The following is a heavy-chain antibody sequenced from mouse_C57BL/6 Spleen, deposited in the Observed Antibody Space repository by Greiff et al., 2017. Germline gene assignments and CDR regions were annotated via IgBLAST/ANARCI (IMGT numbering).Heavy chain of an antibody. D-gene: IGHD1-1*01. Sequence: VQLQQSGPELVKPGASVKISCKASGYAFSSSWMNWVKQRPGKGLEWIGRIYPGDGDTNYNGKFKGKATLTADKSSSTAYMQLSSLTSEDSAVYFWARDWDYYGYAMDYWGQGTSVTVSS. J-gene: IGHJ4*01. CDR1: GYAFSSSW. CDR2: IYPGDGDT. CDR3: ARDWDYYGYAMDY. V-gene: IGHV1-82*01.